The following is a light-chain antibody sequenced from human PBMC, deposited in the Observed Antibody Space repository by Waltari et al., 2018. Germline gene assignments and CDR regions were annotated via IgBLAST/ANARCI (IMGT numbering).Light chain of an antibody. CDR2: RNN. J-gene: IGLJ1*01. CDR1: TNNVGIQG. Sequence: QAGLTQPPSVSKGLRQTATLPCTGSTNNVGIQGALGLQHHKGHPPKLLSYRNNNRPSGISERFSASRSGNTASLTITGLQPEDEADYYCSSWDISLNAHVFGTGTKVTVL. CDR3: SSWDISLNAHV. V-gene: IGLV10-54*04.